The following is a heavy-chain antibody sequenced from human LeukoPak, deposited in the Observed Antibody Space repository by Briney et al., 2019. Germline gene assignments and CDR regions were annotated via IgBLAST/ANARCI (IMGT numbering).Heavy chain of an antibody. Sequence: GGSLTLSCAASGFTVSRNYMNWVRQAPGKGLEWVSVIYSGGSTYYADSVKGRFTISRDDSKKTVYLQMNSLRAEDTAVYYCARESDILTGYPFDYWGQGTLVTVSS. CDR1: GFTVSRNY. CDR3: ARESDILTGYPFDY. V-gene: IGHV3-66*01. CDR2: IYSGGST. J-gene: IGHJ4*02. D-gene: IGHD3-9*01.